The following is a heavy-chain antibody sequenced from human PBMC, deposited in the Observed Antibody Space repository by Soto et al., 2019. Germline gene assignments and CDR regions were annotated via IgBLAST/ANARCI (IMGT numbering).Heavy chain of an antibody. CDR2: IWYDGRRD. CDR1: GFTFSRFG. D-gene: IGHD4-4*01. CDR3: ARDRYSSDWSQEIDF. V-gene: IGHV3-33*01. J-gene: IGHJ4*02. Sequence: QVQLVESGGGVVQPGRSLRLSCEASGFTFSRFGMHWVRQAPGKGLEWVAFIWYDGRRDHYAESVKGRFIISRDNPKDTLYLQMNSLTAADTAVYYCARDRYSSDWSQEIDFWGQGTLVTVSS.